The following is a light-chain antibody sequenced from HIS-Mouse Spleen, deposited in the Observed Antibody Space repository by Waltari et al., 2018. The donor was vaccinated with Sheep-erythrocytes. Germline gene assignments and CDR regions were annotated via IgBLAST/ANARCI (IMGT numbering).Light chain of an antibody. J-gene: IGLJ3*02. CDR1: SSDVGGYNY. Sequence: QSALTQPPSASGSPGQSVTISCPGTSSDVGGYNYVSWYQQHPGKAPKLMIYEVSKRPSGVPDRFSGLQAEDEADYYCSSYAGSNNWVFGGGTKLTVL. CDR3: SSYAGSNNWV. CDR2: EVS. V-gene: IGLV2-8*01.